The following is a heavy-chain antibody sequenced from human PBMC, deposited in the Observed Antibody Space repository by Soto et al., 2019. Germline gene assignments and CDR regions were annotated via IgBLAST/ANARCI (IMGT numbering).Heavy chain of an antibody. CDR2: IYSDGRT. Sequence: SETLSRTRKVSGASISNNYCTWIRQPAGKGLEWIGRIYSDGRTNFNPSLKSRISMSIDTSKNQFSLKLTSVTAADTGVYYCARSYRDSYEHWGQGTLVTVFS. J-gene: IGHJ1*01. CDR3: ARSYRDSYEH. CDR1: GASISNNY. V-gene: IGHV4-4*07. D-gene: IGHD4-17*01.